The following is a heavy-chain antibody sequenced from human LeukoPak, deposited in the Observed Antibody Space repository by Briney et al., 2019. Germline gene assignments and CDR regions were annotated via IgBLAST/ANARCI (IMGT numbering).Heavy chain of an antibody. D-gene: IGHD3-10*01. V-gene: IGHV3-23*01. J-gene: IGHJ5*02. CDR3: AKDAVRGRFDP. Sequence: GGSLRLSCAASGFTFSSYAMSWVRQAPGKGLEWVSAISGSGGSTYYADSVKGRFTISRDNAKNSLFLQMNSLRAEDTAVYYCAKDAVRGRFDPWGQGTMVTVSS. CDR2: ISGSGGST. CDR1: GFTFSSYA.